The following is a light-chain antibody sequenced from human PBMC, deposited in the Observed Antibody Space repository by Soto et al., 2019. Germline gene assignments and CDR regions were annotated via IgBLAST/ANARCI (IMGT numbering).Light chain of an antibody. Sequence: EIVLTQSPGTLSLSPGEIATLSCRASQSFGSNYLAWYQKKPGQAPRLLIYSETRRATGIPDRLSGSGSRTDLTLTISRLEPEDFVVYCCQQYGSSPWTCGQGTKVDIK. CDR2: SET. CDR1: QSFGSNY. V-gene: IGKV3-20*01. J-gene: IGKJ1*01. CDR3: QQYGSSPWT.